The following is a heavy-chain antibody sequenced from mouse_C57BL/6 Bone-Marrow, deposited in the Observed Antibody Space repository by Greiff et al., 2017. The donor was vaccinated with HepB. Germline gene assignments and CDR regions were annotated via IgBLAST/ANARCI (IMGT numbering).Heavy chain of an antibody. Sequence: EVKLVESGGGLVKPGGSLKLSCAASGFTFSSYAMSWVRQTPEKRLEWVATISDGGSYTYYPDNVKGRFTISRDNAKNNLYLQMSHLKSEDTAMYYCARVGRSFAYWGQGTLVTVSA. CDR2: ISDGGSYT. V-gene: IGHV5-4*03. CDR3: ARVGRSFAY. CDR1: GFTFSSYA. J-gene: IGHJ3*01.